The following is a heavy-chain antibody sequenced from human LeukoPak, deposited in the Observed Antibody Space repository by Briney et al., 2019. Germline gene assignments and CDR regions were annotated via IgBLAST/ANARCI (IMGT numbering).Heavy chain of an antibody. V-gene: IGHV3-48*01. CDR2: INSISTT. D-gene: IGHD6-19*01. J-gene: IGHJ4*02. CDR3: ARSVEGSFDY. Sequence: PGGSLRLSCAVSGFTFSPYSINWIRQAPGKGLEWVSYINSISTTYYADSVEGRLTISRDNAKNSAYLQLNSLRVEDTAVYYCARSVEGSFDYWGQGTLVTVSS. CDR1: GFTFSPYS.